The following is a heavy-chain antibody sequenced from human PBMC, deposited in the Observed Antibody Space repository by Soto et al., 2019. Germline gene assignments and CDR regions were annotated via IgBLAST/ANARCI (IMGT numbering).Heavy chain of an antibody. D-gene: IGHD3-22*01. J-gene: IGHJ6*02. V-gene: IGHV3-23*01. Sequence: PGGSLRLSCAVSGFTFTSYAMSWVRQAPGKGLEWVSGISGRGGTTYYADSVKGRFTISRDNSKNTLYLQMDSLRAEDTAVYYCASDYYDSSGYPRYYYYDMDVWGHGTTVTVSS. CDR2: ISGRGGTT. CDR3: ASDYYDSSGYPRYYYYDMDV. CDR1: GFTFTSYA.